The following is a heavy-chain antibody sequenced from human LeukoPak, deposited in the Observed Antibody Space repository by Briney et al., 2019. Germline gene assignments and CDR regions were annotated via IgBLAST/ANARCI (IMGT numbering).Heavy chain of an antibody. J-gene: IGHJ4*02. CDR1: GFTFSSYG. CDR2: ISYDGSNK. V-gene: IGHV3-30*18. Sequence: GGSLRLSCAASGFTFSSYGMHWVRQAPGKGLEWVAVISYDGSNKYYADSVKGRFTISRDNSKNTLYLQMDSLRAEDTAVYYCAKDFSNYDFDYWGQGTLVTVSS. CDR3: AKDFSNYDFDY. D-gene: IGHD1-7*01.